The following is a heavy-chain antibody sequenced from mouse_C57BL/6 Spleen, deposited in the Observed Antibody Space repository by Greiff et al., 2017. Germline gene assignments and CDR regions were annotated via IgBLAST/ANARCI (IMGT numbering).Heavy chain of an antibody. D-gene: IGHD2-4*01. CDR2: ISDGGSYT. CDR1: GFTFSSYA. Sequence: DVKLVESGGGLVKPGGSLKLSCAASGFTFSSYAMSWVRQTPEKRLEWVATISDGGSYTYYPDNVKGRFTISRDNAKNNLYLQMSHLKSEDTAMYYCARDDYDKRGAMDYWGQGTSVTVSS. J-gene: IGHJ4*01. CDR3: ARDDYDKRGAMDY. V-gene: IGHV5-4*01.